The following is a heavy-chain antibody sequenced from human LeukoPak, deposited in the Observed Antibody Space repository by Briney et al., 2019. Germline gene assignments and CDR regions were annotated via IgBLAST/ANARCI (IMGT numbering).Heavy chain of an antibody. V-gene: IGHV3-30*03. CDR2: ISYDGSNK. CDR1: GFTFSSYG. Sequence: GGSLRLSCAASGFTFSSYGMHWVRQAPGKGLEWVAVISYDGSNKYYADSVKGRFTISRDNSKNTLYLQMNSLRAEDTAVYYCARANYYDSSGYYYAFDYWGQGTLVTVSS. D-gene: IGHD3-22*01. J-gene: IGHJ4*02. CDR3: ARANYYDSSGYYYAFDY.